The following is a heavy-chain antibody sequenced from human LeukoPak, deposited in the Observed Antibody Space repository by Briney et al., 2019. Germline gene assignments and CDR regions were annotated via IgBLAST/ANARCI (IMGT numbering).Heavy chain of an antibody. CDR2: IHYSEST. V-gene: IGHV4-59*12. CDR3: ARGRFSTVTTIDY. J-gene: IGHJ4*02. D-gene: IGHD4-17*01. CDR1: GGSIRSYY. Sequence: PSETLSLTCTVSGGSIRSYYWGWIRQPPGKGLEWIGCIHYSESTKYNPSLKSRVTMSVDTSKNQFSLKLSSVTAADTAVYYCARGRFSTVTTIDYWGQGTLVTVSS.